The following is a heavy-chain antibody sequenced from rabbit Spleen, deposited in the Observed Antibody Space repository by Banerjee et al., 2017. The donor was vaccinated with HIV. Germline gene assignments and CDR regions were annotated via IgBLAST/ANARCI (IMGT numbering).Heavy chain of an antibody. V-gene: IGHV1S45*01. CDR1: GFSFSSRYY. CDR3: ARSVNLDYFKL. CDR2: IYTGNSGT. J-gene: IGHJ4*01. D-gene: IGHD7-1*01. Sequence: QEQLVESGGGLVQPEGSLTLTCTASGFSFSSRYYMCWVRQAPGKGPEWIACIYTGNSGTYYASWAKGRFTISKTSSTTVTLQMTSLTAADTATYFSARSVNLDYFKLWGPGTLVTVS.